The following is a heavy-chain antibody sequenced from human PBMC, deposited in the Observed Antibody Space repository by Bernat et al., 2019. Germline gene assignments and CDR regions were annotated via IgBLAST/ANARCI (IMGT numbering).Heavy chain of an antibody. J-gene: IGHJ6*04. V-gene: IGHV3-23*01. D-gene: IGHD6-13*01. CDR3: AKASTIAPVGSPNMIV. CDR1: GFTFSSYA. CDR2: ISGSGGST. Sequence: EVQLLESGGGLEQPGGSLRLSCAASGFTFSSYAMTWVRQAPGKGLEWVSVISGSGGSTYYADSVKGRFTISRDNSKNTLYLQMNSLRAEDTAVYYCAKASTIAPVGSPNMIVWGKGTTVTVSS.